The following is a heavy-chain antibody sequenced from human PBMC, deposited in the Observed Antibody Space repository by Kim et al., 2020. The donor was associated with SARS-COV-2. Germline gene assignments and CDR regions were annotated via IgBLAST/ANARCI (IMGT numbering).Heavy chain of an antibody. CDR1: GFTFSSYA. V-gene: IGHV3-33*06. J-gene: IGHJ4*02. CDR3: AKDHGGVEMATITGYFDY. CDR2: IWYDGSNK. D-gene: IGHD5-12*01. Sequence: GGSLRLSCAASGFTFSSYAMHWVRQAPGKGLEWVAVIWYDGSNKYYADSVKGRFTISRDNSKNTLYLQMNSLRAEDTAVYYCAKDHGGVEMATITGYFDYWGQGTLVTVSS.